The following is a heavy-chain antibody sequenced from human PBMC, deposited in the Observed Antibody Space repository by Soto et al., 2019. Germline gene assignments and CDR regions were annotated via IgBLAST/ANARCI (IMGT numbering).Heavy chain of an antibody. J-gene: IGHJ4*02. CDR1: GFPFSDYS. CDR2: ISRSGSTL. V-gene: IGHV3-11*01. D-gene: IGHD6-19*01. CDR3: ASGKGAGDY. Sequence: QVQLVESGGGLVKPGGSLRLSFEASGFPFSDYSMSWIRRAPGKGREWVSYISRSGSTLYYADSVKGRFTISRENAKKSLYLQMNSLRAEDTAGYYCASGKGAGDYWGQGTLVTVSS.